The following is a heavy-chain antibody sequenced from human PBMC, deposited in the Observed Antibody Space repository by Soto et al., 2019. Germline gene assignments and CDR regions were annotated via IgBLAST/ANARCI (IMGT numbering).Heavy chain of an antibody. V-gene: IGHV1-46*01. CDR2: INPSGDRT. CDR1: GYTFTRYY. Sequence: QVQLVQSGAEVKKPGASVRVSCKSSGYTFTRYYMLWVRQAPGQGLEWMGMINPSGDRTDYAPKCQGRVTMTRDTSTSTDYMELKSMTSDDTAIYFCARPFTTSSPGYWGQGTLVTVSS. D-gene: IGHD6-6*01. CDR3: ARPFTTSSPGY. J-gene: IGHJ4*02.